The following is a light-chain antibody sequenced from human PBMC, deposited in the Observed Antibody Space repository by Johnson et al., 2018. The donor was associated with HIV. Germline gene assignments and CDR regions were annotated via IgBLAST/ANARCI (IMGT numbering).Light chain of an antibody. CDR1: SSTIGNNY. CDR3: GTWDSSLSAGPYV. J-gene: IGLJ1*01. CDR2: KNN. Sequence: QSVLTQPPSVSAAPGQKVTISCSGSSSTIGNNYVSWYQVLPGTAPKLLIYKNNERPSGIPDRFSGSKSGTSATLGTTGLQTGDEADYYCGTWDSSLSAGPYVFGTGTKVTVL. V-gene: IGLV1-51*02.